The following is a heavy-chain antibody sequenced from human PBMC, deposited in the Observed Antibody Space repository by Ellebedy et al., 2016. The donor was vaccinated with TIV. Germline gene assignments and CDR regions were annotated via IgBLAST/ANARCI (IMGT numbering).Heavy chain of an antibody. CDR2: ISDSSDHI. V-gene: IGHV3-21*01. CDR3: ARGAVTGMTTATFDP. CDR1: GFLFNAYS. D-gene: IGHD4-11*01. J-gene: IGHJ5*02. Sequence: GESLKISCAGSGFLFNAYSMNWVRRAPGKGLEWLSSISDSSDHIYYADSVTGRFTISRDNAKNSVYLQMNSMRAEDTAVYYCARGAVTGMTTATFDPWGQGTLVTVSS.